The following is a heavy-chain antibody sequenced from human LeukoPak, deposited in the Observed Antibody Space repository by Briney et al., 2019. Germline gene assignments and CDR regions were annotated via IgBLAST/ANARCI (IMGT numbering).Heavy chain of an antibody. D-gene: IGHD1-7*01. J-gene: IGHJ5*02. CDR2: TYYSGST. CDR3: ARVWNLAWFDP. V-gene: IGHV4-31*03. CDR1: GGSISSGGYY. Sequence: SQTLSLTCTVSGGSISSGGYYWSWIRQHPGKGLEWIGYTYYSGSTYYNPSLKSRVTISVDTSKNQFSLKLSSVTAADTAVYYCARVWNLAWFDPWGQGTLVTVSS.